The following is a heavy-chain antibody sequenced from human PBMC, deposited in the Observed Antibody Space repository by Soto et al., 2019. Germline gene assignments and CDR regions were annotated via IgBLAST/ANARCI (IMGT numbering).Heavy chain of an antibody. CDR2: ISWNSGSI. CDR1: GFTFDDYA. CDR3: AKDLGSSWYRNWFDP. Sequence: PGGSLRLSCAASGFTFDDYAMHWVRQAPGKGLEWVSGISWNSGSIGYADSVKGRFTISRDNAKNSLYLQMNSLRAEDTALYYCAKDLGSSWYRNWFDPWGQGTLVTVSS. J-gene: IGHJ5*02. V-gene: IGHV3-9*01. D-gene: IGHD6-13*01.